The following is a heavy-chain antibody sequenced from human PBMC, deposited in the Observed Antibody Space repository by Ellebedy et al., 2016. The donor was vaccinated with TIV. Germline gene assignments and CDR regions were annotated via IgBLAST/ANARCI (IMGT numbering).Heavy chain of an antibody. Sequence: ASVKVSXXASGYTFTSYGISWVRQAPGQGLEWMGWISAYNGNTNYAQKLQGRVTMTRDTSTSTVYMELSSLRSEDTAVYYCARAYGGKDPAFDIWGQGTMVTVSS. V-gene: IGHV1-18*01. CDR3: ARAYGGKDPAFDI. CDR1: GYTFTSYG. J-gene: IGHJ3*02. D-gene: IGHD4-23*01. CDR2: ISAYNGNT.